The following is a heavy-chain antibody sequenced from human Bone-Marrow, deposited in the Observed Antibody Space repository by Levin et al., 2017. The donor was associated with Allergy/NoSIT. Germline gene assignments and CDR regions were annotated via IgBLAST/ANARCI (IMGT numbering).Heavy chain of an antibody. CDR1: GFTFSTYA. CDR2: INAISSHI. J-gene: IGHJ6*02. D-gene: IGHD3-9*01. V-gene: IGHV3-21*01. CDR3: ARDDNLTGYQMFDAMDV. Sequence: GGSLRLSCAASGFTFSTYALNWVRQAPGKGLEWVSSINAISSHIYYADSVRGRFTISRDNARNSLYLQMSNLRPEDTAVYYCARDDNLTGYQMFDAMDVWGQGTTVTVSS.